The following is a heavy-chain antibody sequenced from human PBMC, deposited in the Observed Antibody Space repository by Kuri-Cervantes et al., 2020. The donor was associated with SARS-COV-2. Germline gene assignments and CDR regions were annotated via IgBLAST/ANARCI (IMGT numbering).Heavy chain of an antibody. CDR3: ARGRIEKIVATIYYYYGMEV. J-gene: IGHJ6*02. CDR2: INAGNGNT. D-gene: IGHD5-12*01. CDR1: GYTFTSYA. Sequence: ASVKVSCKASGYTFTSYAMHWVRQAPGQRLEWMGWINAGNGNTKYSQKFQGRVTITRDTSASTVYMELSSLRSEDTAVYYCARGRIEKIVATIYYYYGMEVWGQGTTVTISS. V-gene: IGHV1-3*01.